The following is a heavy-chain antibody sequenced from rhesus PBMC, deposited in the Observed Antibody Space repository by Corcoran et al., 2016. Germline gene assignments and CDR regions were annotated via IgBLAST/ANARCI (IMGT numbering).Heavy chain of an antibody. V-gene: IGHV4-80*01. CDR1: GGSFSSYW. J-gene: IGHJ4*01. Sequence: QVQLQESGPGLVKPSETLSLTCAVSGGSFSSYWWSWIRQPPGKGLEWIGEINGNSGSTNYNPPLKSRVTISKDASQNQFSLKLSSVTAADTAVYYCARGDYGNLRAFDYWGQGVLVTVSS. CDR3: ARGDYGNLRAFDY. CDR2: INGNSGST. D-gene: IGHD4-35*01.